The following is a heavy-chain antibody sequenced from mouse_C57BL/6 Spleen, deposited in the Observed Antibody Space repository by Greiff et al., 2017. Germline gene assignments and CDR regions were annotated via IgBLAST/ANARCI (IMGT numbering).Heavy chain of an antibody. CDR1: GYTFTDYY. Sequence: EVQLQQSGPELVKPGASVKISCKASGYTFTDYYMNWVKQSHGKSLEWIGDINPNNGGTSYNQKFKGKATLTVDKSSSTAYMELRSLTSEDSAVYYCAREGLYFDYWGQGTTLTVSS. V-gene: IGHV1-26*01. CDR3: AREGLYFDY. D-gene: IGHD3-3*01. J-gene: IGHJ2*01. CDR2: INPNNGGT.